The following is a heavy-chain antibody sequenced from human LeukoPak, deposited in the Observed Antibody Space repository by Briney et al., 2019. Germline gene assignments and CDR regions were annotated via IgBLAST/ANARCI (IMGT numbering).Heavy chain of an antibody. CDR2: INKDGGEK. CDR3: ARDARWLQLGYFDY. V-gene: IGHV3-7*01. CDR1: GFTFSSYW. D-gene: IGHD5-24*01. Sequence: GGSLRLSCAASGFTFSSYWMSWVRQAPGKGLEWVANINKDGGEKYYVDSVKGRFTISRDNAKNSLYLQMNSLRAEDTAVYYCARDARWLQLGYFDYWGQGTLVTVSS. J-gene: IGHJ4*02.